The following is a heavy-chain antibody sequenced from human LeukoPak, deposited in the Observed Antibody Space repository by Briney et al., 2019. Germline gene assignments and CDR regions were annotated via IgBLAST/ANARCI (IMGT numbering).Heavy chain of an antibody. CDR1: GFSLSTSGVG. J-gene: IGHJ4*02. V-gene: IGHV2-5*02. CDR3: AHNLAWEVYFNY. CDR2: IYWDDDK. D-gene: IGHD1-26*01. Sequence: ESGPTLVKPTQTLTLTCTFSGFSLSTSGVGVAWIRQPPGKALEWLAVIYWDDDKRYSPSLKTRLTITKDTSKNQVVLTRTNMDPVDTATYYCAHNLAWEVYFNYWGQGTLVTVSS.